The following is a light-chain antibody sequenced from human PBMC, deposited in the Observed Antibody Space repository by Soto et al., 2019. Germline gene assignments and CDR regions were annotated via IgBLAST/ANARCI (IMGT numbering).Light chain of an antibody. J-gene: IGKJ1*01. CDR3: QQYNNWPRT. CDR1: QSVSSN. CDR2: GAS. Sequence: EIMLTQSPATLSVSPGERATLSCRASQSVSSNLAWYQQKPGQAPRLLIHGASTRATGIPARFSGSGSGTEFTLTVSSLQSEDFAVYYCQQYNNWPRTFGQGTKVDIK. V-gene: IGKV3-15*01.